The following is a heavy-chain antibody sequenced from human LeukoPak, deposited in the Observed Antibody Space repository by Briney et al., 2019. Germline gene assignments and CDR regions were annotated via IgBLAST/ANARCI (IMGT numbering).Heavy chain of an antibody. CDR2: IRYDGSNK. Sequence: GGSLRLSCAASGFTFSSYGMHSVRQSPGKGLEWVEFIRYDGSNKYYAESVKGRFTISRDNSKNTLYLQMNSLRAEDTAVYYCAKGGVLSVLRFLEWLFDYWGQGTLVTVSS. J-gene: IGHJ4*02. CDR1: GFTFSSYG. V-gene: IGHV3-30*02. D-gene: IGHD3-3*01. CDR3: AKGGVLSVLRFLEWLFDY.